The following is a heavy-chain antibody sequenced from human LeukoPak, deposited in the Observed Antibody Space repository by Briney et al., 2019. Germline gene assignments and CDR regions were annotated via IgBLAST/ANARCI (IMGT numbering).Heavy chain of an antibody. CDR1: GDSISRYY. J-gene: IGHJ4*02. Sequence: TTSETLSLTCTVSGDSISRYYWGWVRQPPGKGLEWIGYIYYTGSTDYNPSLESRVTISVDTSKNLFSLKLSSVTAADSAVYYCAREISSSLYYWGQGTLVTVPS. CDR3: AREISSSLYY. CDR2: IYYTGST. V-gene: IGHV4-59*01. D-gene: IGHD6-13*01.